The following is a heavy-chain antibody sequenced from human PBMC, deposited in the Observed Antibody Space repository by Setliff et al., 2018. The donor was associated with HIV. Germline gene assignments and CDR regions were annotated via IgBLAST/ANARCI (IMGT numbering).Heavy chain of an antibody. D-gene: IGHD3-9*01. CDR2: MHPNTGAT. CDR3: ARIDPTAYHYHMDV. Sequence: ASVKVSCKAAGYTFSDYNIHWMRQAPGQAFEWMGWMHPNTGATSYAQKFQGRVSMTRDMSISTAYMELAGLRSDDSAVYYCARIDPTAYHYHMDVWGKGTTVTVSS. CDR1: GYTFSDYN. J-gene: IGHJ6*03. V-gene: IGHV1-2*02.